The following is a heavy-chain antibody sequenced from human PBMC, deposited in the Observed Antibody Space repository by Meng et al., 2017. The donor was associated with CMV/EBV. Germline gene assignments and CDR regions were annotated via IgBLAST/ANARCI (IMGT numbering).Heavy chain of an antibody. CDR3: ARDASGVDY. J-gene: IGHJ4*02. Sequence: ASVKVSCKASGYTFTSYDINWVRQATGQGLEWMGWMNPNSGNTGYAQKFQGRVTMTRNTSTSTVYIELSSLRSEDTAVYYCARDASGVDYWGQGTLVTVSS. CDR1: GYTFTSYD. V-gene: IGHV1-8*01. CDR2: MNPNSGNT. D-gene: IGHD1-26*01.